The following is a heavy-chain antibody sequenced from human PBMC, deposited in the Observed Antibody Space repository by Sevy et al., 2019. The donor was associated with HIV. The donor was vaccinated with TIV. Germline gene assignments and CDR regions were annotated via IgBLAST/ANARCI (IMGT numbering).Heavy chain of an antibody. V-gene: IGHV3-7*01. Sequence: GGSLRLSCAASGFTFSSYWMSWVRQAPGKGLEWVANIKQDGSEKYYVDSVKGRFTISRDNAKNSLYLQMNSLRAEDTAVYYCARETRMKWELLCCFDYWSQGTLVTVSS. J-gene: IGHJ4*02. CDR1: GFTFSSYW. CDR3: ARETRMKWELLCCFDY. CDR2: IKQDGSEK. D-gene: IGHD1-26*01.